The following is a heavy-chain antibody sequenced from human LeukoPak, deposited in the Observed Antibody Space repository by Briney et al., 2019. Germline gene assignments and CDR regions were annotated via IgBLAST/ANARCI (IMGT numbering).Heavy chain of an antibody. CDR1: GGSISNNIYY. J-gene: IGHJ5*02. D-gene: IGHD3-3*01. Sequence: PSETLSLTCSVSGGSISNNIYYWGWIRQPPGKGLEWIGTIFYSGSAYYKSSLKSRVTISVDTSKNQSSLRLSSVTAADTAVYYCARAPYYDFWSSYSTKLRANWFDPWGQGTLVTVSS. CDR3: ARAPYYDFWSSYSTKLRANWFDP. V-gene: IGHV4-39*02. CDR2: IFYSGSA.